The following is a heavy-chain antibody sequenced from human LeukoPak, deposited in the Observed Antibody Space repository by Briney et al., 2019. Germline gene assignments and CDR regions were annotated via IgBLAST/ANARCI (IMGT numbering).Heavy chain of an antibody. CDR1: GGSISSYY. V-gene: IGHV4-4*07. J-gene: IGHJ4*02. Sequence: PSETLSLTCTVSGGSISSYYWSWIRQPAGKGLEWIGRIYTSGSTNYNPSLKSRVTMSVDTSKNQFSLKLSSVTAADTAVYYCARDGSYCSSTSCYTDYWGQGTLVTVSS. D-gene: IGHD2-2*02. CDR3: ARDGSYCSSTSCYTDY. CDR2: IYTSGST.